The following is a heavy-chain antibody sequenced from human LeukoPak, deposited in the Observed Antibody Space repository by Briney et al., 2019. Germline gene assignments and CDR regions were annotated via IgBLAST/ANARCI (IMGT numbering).Heavy chain of an antibody. CDR1: GYSFTTYW. Sequence: GESLKISCKGSGYSFTTYWIGWVRQMPGKGLEWLGIIYPADSDTRYSPSFQGQVTISADKSISTAYLQWSSLKASDTAMYYCARHEGPRLWLHGYYYYYGMDVWGQGTTVTVSS. D-gene: IGHD5-18*01. CDR2: IYPADSDT. J-gene: IGHJ6*02. CDR3: ARHEGPRLWLHGYYYYYGMDV. V-gene: IGHV5-51*01.